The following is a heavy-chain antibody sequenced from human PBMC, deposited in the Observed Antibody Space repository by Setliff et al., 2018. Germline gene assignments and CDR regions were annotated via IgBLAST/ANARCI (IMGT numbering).Heavy chain of an antibody. CDR2: FYYIGIT. D-gene: IGHD6-19*01. CDR3: ARGVSSVSWTPRY. CDR1: GNSISTTNYY. Sequence: SETLSLTCSVSGNSISTTNYYWGWIRQPPGKGLEWIGSFYYIGITYYNASLESRVTISADTSKNQFSLKLSSVTAADTAVYYCARGVSSVSWTPRYWGRGILVTVSS. V-gene: IGHV4-39*01. J-gene: IGHJ4*02.